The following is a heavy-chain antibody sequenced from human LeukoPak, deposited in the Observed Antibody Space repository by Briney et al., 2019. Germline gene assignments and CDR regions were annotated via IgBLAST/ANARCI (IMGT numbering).Heavy chain of an antibody. Sequence: SETLSLTCTVSGGSISSNNYYWSWIRQPPGRKMEWIASINYGGTTYYNPSLKSRVTISVDTSKNQFSLRLSSVTAADTALYLCARYVVSGAGKYYFDYWGQGSLVTVSS. CDR1: GGSISSNNYY. CDR2: INYGGTT. V-gene: IGHV4-39*01. D-gene: IGHD3-10*01. CDR3: ARYVVSGAGKYYFDY. J-gene: IGHJ4*02.